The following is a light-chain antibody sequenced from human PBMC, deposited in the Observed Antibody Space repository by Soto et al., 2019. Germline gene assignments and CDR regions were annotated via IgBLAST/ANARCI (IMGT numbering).Light chain of an antibody. CDR1: QSVSSNY. V-gene: IGKV3-20*01. Sequence: EIVLTQSPGTLSLSAGERATLSCRASQSVSSNYFAWFQQRPGQAPRLLIYGASSRATGIPDRFSGSGSGTDFTLTISSLQPEDFAVYYCQQYGSSPRTFGQGTKVDIK. CDR2: GAS. J-gene: IGKJ1*01. CDR3: QQYGSSPRT.